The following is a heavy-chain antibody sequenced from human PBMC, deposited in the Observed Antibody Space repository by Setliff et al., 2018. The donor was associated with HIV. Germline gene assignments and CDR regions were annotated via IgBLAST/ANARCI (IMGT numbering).Heavy chain of an antibody. CDR1: GGSISSSNYY. J-gene: IGHJ5*01. CDR2: IFYSGNT. D-gene: IGHD1-26*01. V-gene: IGHV4-30-4*08. CDR3: ARTTYSGSYFNDS. Sequence: PSETLSLTCTVSGGSISSSNYYWSWIRQHPGKGLEWIGYIFYSGNTYYNPSLKSRVTISVDTSKNQFSLKLSSVTAADTAVYYCARTTYSGSYFNDSWGQGALVTVSS.